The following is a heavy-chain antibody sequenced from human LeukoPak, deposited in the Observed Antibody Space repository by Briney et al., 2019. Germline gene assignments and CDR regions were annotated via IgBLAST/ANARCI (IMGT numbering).Heavy chain of an antibody. J-gene: IGHJ4*02. D-gene: IGHD3-16*02. CDR1: GLTFSSYA. V-gene: IGHV3-23*01. CDR3: AKRDSSLYRNYFDS. CDR2: ISGSGGST. Sequence: PGGSLRLSCAASGLTFSSYAMSSVRQAPGKGLEWVSAISGSGGSTYNSDSVKGRFTISRDNSKNTLYLQMNSLRAEDTAVYYCAKRDSSLYRNYFDSWGQGTLVTVSS.